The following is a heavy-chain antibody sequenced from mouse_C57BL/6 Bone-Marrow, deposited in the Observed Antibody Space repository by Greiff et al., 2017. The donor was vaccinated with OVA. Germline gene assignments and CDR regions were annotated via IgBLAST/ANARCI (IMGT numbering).Heavy chain of an antibody. CDR3: AYGSRGPYVEV. J-gene: IGHJ1*03. V-gene: IGHV5-4*01. D-gene: IGHD1-1*01. CDR2: ISDGGSYT. CDR1: GFTFSSYA. Sequence: EVQVVESGGGLVKPGGSLKLSCAASGFTFSSYAMSWVRQTPEKRLEWVATISDGGSYTYYPDNVKGRFTISRDNAKNNLYLQMSHLKSEDTAMYYCAYGSRGPYVEVWGTGTTVTVSS.